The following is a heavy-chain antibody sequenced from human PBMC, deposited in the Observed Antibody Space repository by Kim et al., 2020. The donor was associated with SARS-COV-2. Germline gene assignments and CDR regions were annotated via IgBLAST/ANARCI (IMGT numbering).Heavy chain of an antibody. D-gene: IGHD6-13*01. CDR2: INTNTGNP. CDR1: GYTFTSYA. V-gene: IGHV7-4-1*02. CDR3: AREWGSSWTQPIDY. Sequence: ASVKVSCKASGYTFTSYAMNWVRQAPGQGLEWMGWINTNTGNPTYAQGFTGRFVFSLDTSVSTAYLRISSLKAEDTAVYYCAREWGSSWTQPIDYWGQGTLVTVSS. J-gene: IGHJ4*02.